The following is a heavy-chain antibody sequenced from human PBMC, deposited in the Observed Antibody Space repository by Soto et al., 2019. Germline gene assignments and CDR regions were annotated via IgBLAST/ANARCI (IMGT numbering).Heavy chain of an antibody. V-gene: IGHV3-23*01. CDR2: ISGSGGST. D-gene: IGHD2-2*01. J-gene: IGHJ4*02. CDR1: GFTFSSYA. Sequence: EVQLLESGGGLVQPGGSLRLSCAASGFTFSSYAMSWVRQAPGKGLEWVSAISGSGGSTYYADSVKGRFTISRDNSKNTLYLQMNSLRAEDTAVYYCGTRDIVVVPPAYQYFDYWGQGTLVTVSS. CDR3: GTRDIVVVPPAYQYFDY.